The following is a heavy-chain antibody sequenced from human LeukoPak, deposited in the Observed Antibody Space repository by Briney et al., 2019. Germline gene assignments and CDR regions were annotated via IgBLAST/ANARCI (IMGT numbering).Heavy chain of an antibody. V-gene: IGHV1-24*01. Sequence: GASVKVSCKVSGYTLTELSMHWVRQAPGKGLEWMGGFDPEDGETIYAQKFQGRVTMTEDTSTDTAYMELSSLRSEDTAVYYRATALWSVAALDDAFDIWGQGTMVTVSS. J-gene: IGHJ3*02. CDR2: FDPEDGET. D-gene: IGHD3-3*01. CDR1: GYTLTELS. CDR3: ATALWSVAALDDAFDI.